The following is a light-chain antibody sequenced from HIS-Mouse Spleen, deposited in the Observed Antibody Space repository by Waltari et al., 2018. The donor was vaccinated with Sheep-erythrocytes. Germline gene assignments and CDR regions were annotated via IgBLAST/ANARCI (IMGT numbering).Light chain of an antibody. CDR3: CSYAGSYNHV. V-gene: IGLV2-11*01. J-gene: IGLJ1*01. CDR2: DVS. Sequence: QSALTQPRPVPGSPGQSVTIACPRTSSALGGDIYVTWSHKHPGKAPKLMIYDVSKRPSGVPDRFSGSKSGNTASLTISGLQAEDEADYYCCSYAGSYNHVFATGTKVTVL. CDR1: SSALGGDIY.